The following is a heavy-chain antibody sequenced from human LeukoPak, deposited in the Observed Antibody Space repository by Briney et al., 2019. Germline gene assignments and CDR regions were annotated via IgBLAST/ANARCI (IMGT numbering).Heavy chain of an antibody. CDR2: IYTSGTT. D-gene: IGHD3-3*02. CDR1: GFSISSHSF. CDR3: TQISMITQLPQYYFDS. J-gene: IGHJ4*02. V-gene: IGHV4-38-2*01. Sequence: SETLSLTCAVSGFSISSHSFWGWVRQPPGKGLEGIGSIYTSGTTYYKPSLKRRLAISIDTSKSQFSLRLTSVTAADTAIYYCTQISMITQLPQYYFDSWGQGTLVTVSS.